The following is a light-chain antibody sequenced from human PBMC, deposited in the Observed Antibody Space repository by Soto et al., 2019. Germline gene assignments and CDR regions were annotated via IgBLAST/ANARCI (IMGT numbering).Light chain of an antibody. CDR3: SAYAGSNKGVV. CDR1: SSDVGGYNS. J-gene: IGLJ2*01. CDR2: EVS. Sequence: QSALTQPPSASGSPGQSVTISCTGTSSDVGGYNSVSWCQQYPGKAPKLMIYEVSKRPSGVPARFSGSKSGNTASLPVSGLQAEDEADYYCSAYAGSNKGVVFGGGTKLTVL. V-gene: IGLV2-8*01.